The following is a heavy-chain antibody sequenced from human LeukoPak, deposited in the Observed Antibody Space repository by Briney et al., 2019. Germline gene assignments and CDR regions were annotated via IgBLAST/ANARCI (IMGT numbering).Heavy chain of an antibody. J-gene: IGHJ4*02. CDR1: GFTFSNYG. CDR2: INSGGSAA. V-gene: IGHV3-74*01. D-gene: IGHD3-9*01. Sequence: PGGSLRLSCAASGFTFSNYGMNWVRQAPGGGLMWVSHINSGGSAATYADSVKGRFTISRDNAKNTLYLQMSSLRAEDTAVYYCARGHMTGSDRHLDYWGQGTLATVSS. CDR3: ARGHMTGSDRHLDY.